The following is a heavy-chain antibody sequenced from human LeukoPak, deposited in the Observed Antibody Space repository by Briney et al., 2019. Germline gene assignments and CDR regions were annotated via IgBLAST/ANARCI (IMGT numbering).Heavy chain of an antibody. CDR3: ARVGPTTYYYDSSGYNFDY. Sequence: GGSLRLSCAASGFTFSSYSMNWVRQAPGKGLEWVSSISSSSSYIYYADSVKGRFTISRDNAKNSLYLQMNSLRAEDTAVYYCARVGPTTYYYDSSGYNFDYWGQGTLVTVSS. D-gene: IGHD3-22*01. CDR2: ISSSSSYI. J-gene: IGHJ4*02. V-gene: IGHV3-21*01. CDR1: GFTFSSYS.